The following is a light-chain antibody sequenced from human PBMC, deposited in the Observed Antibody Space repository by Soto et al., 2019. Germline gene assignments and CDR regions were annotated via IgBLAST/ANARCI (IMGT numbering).Light chain of an antibody. CDR2: GAS. J-gene: IGKJ1*01. CDR1: QSVSSN. CDR3: QQYNKWPPRT. V-gene: IGKV3-15*01. Sequence: EIVMTQSPATLSVSPGERATLSCRASQSVSSNLAWYQQKPGQAPRLLIYGASTRATGIPARFSGSGSGTEFTPTISSLQSEDFAVYYCQQYNKWPPRTFGQGTKVEIK.